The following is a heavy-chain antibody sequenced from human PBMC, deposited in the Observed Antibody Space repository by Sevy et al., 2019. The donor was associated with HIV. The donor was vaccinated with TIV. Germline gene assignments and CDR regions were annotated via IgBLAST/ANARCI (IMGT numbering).Heavy chain of an antibody. J-gene: IGHJ4*02. CDR2: IYYSGGT. V-gene: IGHV4-59*01. CDR3: ASGESYYDSSFFDY. Sequence: SETLSLTCTVSGGSISSYYWSWIRQPPGTGLEWIGYIYYSGGTTYNPSLKSRVTISVDTSKNQFSLKLNSVTAADTAVYYCASGESYYDSSFFDYWGQGTLVTVSS. D-gene: IGHD3-22*01. CDR1: GGSISSYY.